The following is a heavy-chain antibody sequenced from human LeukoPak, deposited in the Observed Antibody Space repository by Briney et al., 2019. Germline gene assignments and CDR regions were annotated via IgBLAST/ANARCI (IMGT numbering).Heavy chain of an antibody. J-gene: IGHJ6*03. CDR1: GGSISSYY. Sequence: SETLSLTCTVSGGSISSYYWNWIRQSPGKGLEWIGYIYYSGSTNYNPSLKSRVTISVDTSKNQFSLKLSSVTAADTAVYYCARNEYSSSHAYYYYYYYYMDVWGKGTTVTVSS. V-gene: IGHV4-59*08. D-gene: IGHD6-6*01. CDR3: ARNEYSSSHAYYYYYYYYMDV. CDR2: IYYSGST.